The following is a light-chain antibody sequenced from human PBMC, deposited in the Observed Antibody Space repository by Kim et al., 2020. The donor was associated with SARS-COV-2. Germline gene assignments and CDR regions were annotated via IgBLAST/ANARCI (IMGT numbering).Light chain of an antibody. CDR3: QQYKRFPHT. Sequence: SASVGNRVTITCRASQDIVNDLAWLQQKPGKATKTLISAASTLQGGVPSKISGSGSATVFTLTITSLQPEDFATYYCQQYKRFPHTFGQGTKLEI. CDR1: QDIVND. CDR2: AAS. J-gene: IGKJ2*01. V-gene: IGKV1-16*02.